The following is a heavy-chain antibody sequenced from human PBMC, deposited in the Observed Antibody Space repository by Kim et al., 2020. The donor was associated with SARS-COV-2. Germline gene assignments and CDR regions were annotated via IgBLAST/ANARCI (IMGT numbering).Heavy chain of an antibody. V-gene: IGHV4-39*01. J-gene: IGHJ5*02. Sequence: SETLSLTCTVSGGSISSDGYYWAWIRQPPGRGLEWIGSVSYSGNTYYSPSLKRRVLISGDTSKNEFSLKLTSVTAADTAVYYCARQRGGYSFEARYTWFAPWGQGTLVTISS. CDR2: VSYSGNT. CDR3: ARQRGGYSFEARYTWFAP. D-gene: IGHD3-10*01. CDR1: GGSISSDGYY.